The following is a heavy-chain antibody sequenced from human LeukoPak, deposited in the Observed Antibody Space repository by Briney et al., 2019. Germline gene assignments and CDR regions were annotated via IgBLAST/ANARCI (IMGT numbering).Heavy chain of an antibody. D-gene: IGHD3-10*01. V-gene: IGHV3-53*05. CDR1: GFTVSSNY. Sequence: GGSLRLSCAASGFTVSSNYMSWVRQAPGKGLEWVLVTYSGGSTYHADSVKGRFTISRDNSKNTLYLQMNSLRAEDTAVYYCAKNYGSGSYFDYWGQGTLVTVSS. J-gene: IGHJ4*02. CDR2: TYSGGST. CDR3: AKNYGSGSYFDY.